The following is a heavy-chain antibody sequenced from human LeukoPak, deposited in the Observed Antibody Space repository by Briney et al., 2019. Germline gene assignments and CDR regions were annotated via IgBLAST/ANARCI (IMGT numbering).Heavy chain of an antibody. D-gene: IGHD4-11*01. V-gene: IGHV3-33*06. CDR3: AKDAQRGFDYSNSLEY. CDR2: IWHDGSSK. CDR1: GFTFSSYW. J-gene: IGHJ4*02. Sequence: GGSLRLSCAASGFTFSSYWMSWVRQAPGKGLEWVAVIWHDGSSKFYADSVKGRFTISRDNFMKTVYLQMNSLRAEDTALYYCAKDAQRGFDYSNSLEYWGQGVLVTVSS.